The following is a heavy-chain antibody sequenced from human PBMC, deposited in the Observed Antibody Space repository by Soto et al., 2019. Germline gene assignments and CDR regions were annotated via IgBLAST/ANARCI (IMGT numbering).Heavy chain of an antibody. CDR2: IIPIFGTA. V-gene: IGHV1-69*01. D-gene: IGHD2-15*01. CDR3: ARGVAIKDGYYYYGMDV. CDR1: GGTFSSYA. Sequence: QVQLVQSGAEVKKPGSSVKVSCKASGGTFSSYAISWVRQAPGQGLEWMGGIIPIFGTANYAQEFQGRVTITADESTSTAYMELSSLRSEDTAVYYCARGVAIKDGYYYYGMDVWGQGTTVTVSS. J-gene: IGHJ6*02.